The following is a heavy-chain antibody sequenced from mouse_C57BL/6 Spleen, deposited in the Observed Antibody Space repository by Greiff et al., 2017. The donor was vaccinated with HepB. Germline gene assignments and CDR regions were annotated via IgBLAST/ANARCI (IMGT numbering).Heavy chain of an antibody. Sequence: EVKVEESGGGLVKPGGSLKLSCAASGFTFSDYGMHWVRQAPEKGLEWVAYISSGSSTIYYADTVKGRFTISRDNAKNTLFLQMTSLRSEDTAMYYCASSYYSNPAWFAYWGQGTLVTVSA. V-gene: IGHV5-17*01. D-gene: IGHD2-5*01. CDR3: ASSYYSNPAWFAY. CDR1: GFTFSDYG. CDR2: ISSGSSTI. J-gene: IGHJ3*01.